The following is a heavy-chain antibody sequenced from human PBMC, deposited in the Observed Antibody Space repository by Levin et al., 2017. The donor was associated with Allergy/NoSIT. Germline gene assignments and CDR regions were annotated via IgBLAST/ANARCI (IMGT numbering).Heavy chain of an antibody. J-gene: IGHJ4*01. D-gene: IGHD2-8*01. CDR3: ARSILDSCITSPFGY. CDR2: INPNNGAT. Sequence: ASVKVSCKASGYTFTGYFMHWVRQAPGQGLEWMGWINPNNGATNFPQKFQGRVTLTRDTSINTAFMELRRLKSDDTAVYYCARSILDSCITSPFGYWGHGTLVTVSS. V-gene: IGHV1-2*02. CDR1: GYTFTGYF.